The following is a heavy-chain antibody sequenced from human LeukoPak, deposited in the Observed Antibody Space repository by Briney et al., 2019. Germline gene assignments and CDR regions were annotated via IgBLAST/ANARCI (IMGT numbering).Heavy chain of an antibody. Sequence: GGSLRLSCAASGFIVNSYAMSWVRQAPGKGLAWVSLIYSDGVTQYADSVKGRFTISRDNSKNTLYLQMNSLRDEDTAVYFCARDRAEGKTWVEFDPWGQGTLVTVSP. CDR2: IYSDGVT. CDR1: GFIVNSYA. CDR3: ARDRAEGKTWVEFDP. J-gene: IGHJ5*02. V-gene: IGHV3-66*02.